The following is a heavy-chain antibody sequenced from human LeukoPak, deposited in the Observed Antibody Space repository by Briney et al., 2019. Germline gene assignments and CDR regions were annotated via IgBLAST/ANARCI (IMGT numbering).Heavy chain of an antibody. D-gene: IGHD3-3*01. CDR1: GYTFTGYY. CDR2: INPNSGGT. Sequence: ASVKVSCKASGYTFTGYYMHWVRQAPGQGLEWMGWINPNSGGTNYAQKFQGRVTMTRDTSISTAYMELSRLRSDDTAVYYCARGSGPREYYYYMDVWGKGTTVTISS. V-gene: IGHV1-2*02. J-gene: IGHJ6*03. CDR3: ARGSGPREYYYYMDV.